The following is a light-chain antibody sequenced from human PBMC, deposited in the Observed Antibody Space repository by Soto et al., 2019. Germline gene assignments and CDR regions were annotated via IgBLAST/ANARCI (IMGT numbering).Light chain of an antibody. CDR3: AAWDGSLNGVL. CDR2: GNE. V-gene: IGLV1-44*01. CDR1: SSNIGTNL. J-gene: IGLJ2*01. Sequence: QSELTQPPSTSGTPGQRVTISCSGRSSNIGTNLVYWYQLVPGTAPKLLIYGNEERPSGVPGRFSGSKSGTSASLDISGLQSEYEADYYCAAWDGSLNGVLFGGGTKLTVL.